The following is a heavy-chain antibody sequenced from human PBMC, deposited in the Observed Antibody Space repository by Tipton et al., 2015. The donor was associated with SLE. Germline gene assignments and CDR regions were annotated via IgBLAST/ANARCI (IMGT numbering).Heavy chain of an antibody. V-gene: IGHV4-59*01. CDR2: IYYSGST. D-gene: IGHD3-10*01. CDR3: ARDSSGYYYMDV. Sequence: LRLSCTVSGGSISSYYWSWIRQPPGKGLEWIGYIYYSGSTNYNPSLKSRVTISVDTSKNQFSLRLSSVTAADTAVHYCARDSSGYYYMDVWGKGTTVTVSS. J-gene: IGHJ6*03. CDR1: GGSISSYY.